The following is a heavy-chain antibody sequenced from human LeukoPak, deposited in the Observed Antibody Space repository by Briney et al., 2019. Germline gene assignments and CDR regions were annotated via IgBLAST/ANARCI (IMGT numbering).Heavy chain of an antibody. V-gene: IGHV3-74*01. CDR3: VRLYGY. CDR1: GFTFTNSF. Sequence: GGSLRLSCTASGFTFTNSFMHWVRQAPGKGPVWVSHINADGGSAFYADSVKGRFTISRDNAKNTLYLQMNSLRAEDTALYYCVRLYGYWGQGTLVTVSS. J-gene: IGHJ4*02. D-gene: IGHD2-2*02. CDR2: INADGGSA.